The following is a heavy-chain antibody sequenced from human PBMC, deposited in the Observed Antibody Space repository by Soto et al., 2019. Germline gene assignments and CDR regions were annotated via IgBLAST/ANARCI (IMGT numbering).Heavy chain of an antibody. V-gene: IGHV4-34*01. CDR2: INHSGST. J-gene: IGHJ4*02. CDR1: GGSFSGYY. Sequence: PSETLSLTCAVYGGSFSGYYWSWIRQPPGKRLEWIGDINHSGSTNYNPSLKSRVTISVDTSKNQFSLKLSSVTAADTAVYYCARCYYDSSFPGSYWGQGTLVTVSS. D-gene: IGHD3-22*01. CDR3: ARCYYDSSFPGSY.